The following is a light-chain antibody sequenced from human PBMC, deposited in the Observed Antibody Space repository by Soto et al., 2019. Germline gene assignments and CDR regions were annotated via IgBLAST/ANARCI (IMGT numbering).Light chain of an antibody. J-gene: IGKJ2*01. CDR3: QQTYSIPHT. V-gene: IGKV1-39*01. CDR1: QSITTY. CDR2: AAF. Sequence: DIQETQSPSSLAASIGARVTITCRASQSITTYLNWYQQKQGTAPKLLIYAAFNLQSGVPSRFSGSVSGTDFTLTISSLQPEDFATYHCQQTYSIPHTFGQGTKVEIK.